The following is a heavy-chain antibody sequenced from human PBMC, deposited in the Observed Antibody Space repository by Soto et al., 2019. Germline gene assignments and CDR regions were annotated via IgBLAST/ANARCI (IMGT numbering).Heavy chain of an antibody. J-gene: IGHJ4*02. Sequence: SETLSLTCTVSGGSVSNSQYFWVWLRQPPGKGLECIGTITHSGSVHYNPSLKSPVTISVDTSKNQFSLKLSSVTAADTAVYYCARGIYYGSGSYFGRKKYYFDYWGQGTLVTVSS. CDR3: ARGIYYGSGSYFGRKKYYFDY. V-gene: IGHV4-39*01. CDR2: ITHSGSV. CDR1: GGSVSNSQYF. D-gene: IGHD3-10*01.